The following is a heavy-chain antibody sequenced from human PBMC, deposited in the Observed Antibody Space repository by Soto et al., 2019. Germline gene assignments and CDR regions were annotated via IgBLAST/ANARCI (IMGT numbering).Heavy chain of an antibody. CDR3: ARLVCGVVTTFDY. V-gene: IGHV4-59*08. CDR2: IYYSGST. Sequence: SETLSLTCTVSGGSISSYYWSWIRQPPGKGLEWIGYIYYSGSTNYNPSLKSRVTISVDTSKNQFSLKLSSVTAADTAVYYCARLVCGVVTTFDYWGQGTLVTAPQ. J-gene: IGHJ4*02. D-gene: IGHD3-3*01. CDR1: GGSISSYY.